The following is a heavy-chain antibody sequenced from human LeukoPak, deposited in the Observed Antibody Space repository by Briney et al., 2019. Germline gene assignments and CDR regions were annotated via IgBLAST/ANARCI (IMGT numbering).Heavy chain of an antibody. J-gene: IGHJ5*02. V-gene: IGHV4-4*07. CDR3: ARESGTSSSNWFDP. CDR2: IYTSGST. D-gene: IGHD2-2*01. Sequence: SETLSLTCTVSGGSISSYYWSWIRQPAGKGLEWIGRIYTSGSTNYNPSLKSRVTMSVDTSKNQFSLKLSSVTAADTAVYYCARESGTSSSNWFDPWGQGTLVTVSS. CDR1: GGSISSYY.